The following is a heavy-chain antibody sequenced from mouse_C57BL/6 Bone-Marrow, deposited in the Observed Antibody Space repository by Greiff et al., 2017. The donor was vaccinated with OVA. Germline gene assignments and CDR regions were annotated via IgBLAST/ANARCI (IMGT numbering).Heavy chain of an antibody. D-gene: IGHD3-2*02. V-gene: IGHV6-3*01. CDR3: TLDSSGYYFDY. CDR1: GFTFSNYW. Sequence: EVQVVESGGGLVQPGGSMKLSCVASGFTFSNYWMNWVRQSPEKGLEWVAQIRLKSDNYATHYAESVKGRFTISRDDSKSSVYLQMNNLRAEDTGIYYCTLDSSGYYFDYWGQGTTLTVSS. J-gene: IGHJ2*01. CDR2: IRLKSDNYAT.